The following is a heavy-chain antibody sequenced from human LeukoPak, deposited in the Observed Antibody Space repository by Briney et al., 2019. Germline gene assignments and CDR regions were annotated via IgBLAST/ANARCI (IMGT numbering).Heavy chain of an antibody. V-gene: IGHV4-59*08. D-gene: IGHD2-2*01. CDR1: GGSMGTYY. Sequence: SETLSLTCSVSGGSMGTYYWGWIRQPPGKRLEWIGYIYYSGSTTYNPSLKSRVTVSVDTSKNQFSLKLTSMTAADTAVYYCARGRLGRQHASFFDSWGQGTLVTVSS. J-gene: IGHJ4*02. CDR3: ARGRLGRQHASFFDS. CDR2: IYYSGST.